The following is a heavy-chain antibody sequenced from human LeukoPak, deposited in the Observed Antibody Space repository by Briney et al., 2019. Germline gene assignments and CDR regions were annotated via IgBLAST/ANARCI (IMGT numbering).Heavy chain of an antibody. CDR1: SGSLSGYY. CDR2: ITRSGSP. V-gene: IGHV4-34*01. J-gene: IGHJ2*01. CDR3: ARGVDL. Sequence: SETLSLTCGVSSGSLSGYYWRWIRQPPGGGLEWLGEITRSGSPNYNPSLKSRVTISGDTSKKQFSLNLKSVTAAGTGVYYCARGVDLWGRGTPVTVSS.